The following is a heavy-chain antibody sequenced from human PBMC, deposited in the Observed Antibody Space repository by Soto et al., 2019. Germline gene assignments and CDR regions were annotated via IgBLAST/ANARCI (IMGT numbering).Heavy chain of an antibody. J-gene: IGHJ4*02. CDR2: IYSGGST. D-gene: IGHD6-19*01. V-gene: IGHV3-53*01. Sequence: GGSLRLSCAASGFTVSSNYMSWVRQAPGKGLEWVSVIYSGGSTYYADSVKGRFTISRDNSQNTLYLQMNSLGAEDTAVYYCAKDLISVAGSDYWGRGTLVTVSS. CDR3: AKDLISVAGSDY. CDR1: GFTVSSNY.